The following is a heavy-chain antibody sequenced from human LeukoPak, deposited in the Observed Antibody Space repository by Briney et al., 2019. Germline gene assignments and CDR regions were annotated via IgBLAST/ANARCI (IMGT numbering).Heavy chain of an antibody. Sequence: ASVKVSCKASGYTFTSYDINWVRQATGQGLEWMGWMNPNSGNTGYAQKFQGRVTITRNTSISTAYMELSSLRSEDTAVYYCARGSITGTTNDYWGQGTLVTVSS. CDR1: GYTFTSYD. J-gene: IGHJ4*02. CDR3: ARGSITGTTNDY. CDR2: MNPNSGNT. D-gene: IGHD1-20*01. V-gene: IGHV1-8*01.